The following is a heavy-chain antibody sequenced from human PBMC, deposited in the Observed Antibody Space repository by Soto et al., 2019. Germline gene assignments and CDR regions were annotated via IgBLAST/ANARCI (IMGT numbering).Heavy chain of an antibody. D-gene: IGHD2-8*01. CDR1: GFTFSNAW. CDR3: TTVPWSDDAFDI. CDR2: IKSKTDGGTT. V-gene: IGHV3-15*01. J-gene: IGHJ3*02. Sequence: KSGGSLRLSCAASGFTFSNAWMSWVRQAPGKGLEWVGRIKSKTDGGTTDYAAPVKGRFTISRDDSKNTLYLQMNSLKTEDTAVYYCTTVPWSDDAFDIWGQGTMVTVSS.